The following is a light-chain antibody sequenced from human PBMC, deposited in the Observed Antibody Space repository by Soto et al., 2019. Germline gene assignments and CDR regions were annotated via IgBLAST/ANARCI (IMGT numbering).Light chain of an antibody. Sequence: QSVLTQPPSVSGAPGQRVTISCTGSSSNIGAGYDVHWYQHLPGTAPKLLIYDNNNRPSGVPDRFSGSKSGTSASLAITGLQAEDEADYYCQSYDSSPHVVFGGGTKLTVL. CDR3: QSYDSSPHVV. V-gene: IGLV1-40*01. CDR2: DNN. CDR1: SSNIGAGYD. J-gene: IGLJ2*01.